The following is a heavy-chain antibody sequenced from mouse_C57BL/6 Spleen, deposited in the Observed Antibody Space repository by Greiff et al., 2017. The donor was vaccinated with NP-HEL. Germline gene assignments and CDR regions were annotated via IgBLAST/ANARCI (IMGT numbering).Heavy chain of an antibody. CDR1: GYTFTDYY. V-gene: IGHV1-26*01. D-gene: IGHD2-3*01. J-gene: IGHJ4*01. CDR2: INPNNGGT. CDR3: ARSDYDGYSPYAMDY. Sequence: EVQLQQSGPELVKPGASVKISCKASGYTFTDYYMNWVKQSHGKSLEWIGDINPNNGGTSYNQKFKGKATLTVDKSSSTAYMELRSLTSEDSAVYYCARSDYDGYSPYAMDYWGQGTSVTVSS.